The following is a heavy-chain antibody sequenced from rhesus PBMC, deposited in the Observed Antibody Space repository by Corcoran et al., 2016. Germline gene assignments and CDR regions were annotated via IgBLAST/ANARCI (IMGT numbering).Heavy chain of an antibody. CDR3: ARVGSSWSEWDTVGTEWYFDL. Sequence: QVQLQESGPGLVKPSETLSLTCAVSGYSISSGYYWGWIRQPPGKGLEWIGSIYGSGGSNYLNPSPKRRVTLSVATSKNQFSLQLSSVTAADTAVYYCARVGSSWSEWDTVGTEWYFDLWGPGTPITISS. CDR2: IYGSGGSN. CDR1: GYSISSGYY. D-gene: IGHD5-42*01. J-gene: IGHJ2*01. V-gene: IGHV4S14*01.